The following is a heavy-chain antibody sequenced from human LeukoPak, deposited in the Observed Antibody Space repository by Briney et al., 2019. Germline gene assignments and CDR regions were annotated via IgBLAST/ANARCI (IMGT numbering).Heavy chain of an antibody. D-gene: IGHD3-10*01. CDR2: INPSGGST. CDR1: GYTFTSYA. V-gene: IGHV1-46*01. Sequence: ASVKVSCKASGYTFTSYAMNWVRQAPGQGLEWMGIINPSGGSTSYAQKFQGRVTMTRDTSTSTVYMELSSLRSEDTAVYYCATETMVRETTVDYWGQGTLVTVSS. CDR3: ATETMVRETTVDY. J-gene: IGHJ4*02.